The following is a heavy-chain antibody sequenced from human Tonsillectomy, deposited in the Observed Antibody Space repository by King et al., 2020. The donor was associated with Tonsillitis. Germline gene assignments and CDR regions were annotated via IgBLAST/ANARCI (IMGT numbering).Heavy chain of an antibody. CDR1: GFTFGSYG. J-gene: IGHJ4*02. Sequence: VQLVESGGGVVQPGRSLRLSCAASGFTFGSYGMHWVRQAPGKGLQWVALISYDGSNKYYADSVKGRFTISRDNSKNTLYLQMNSLRAEDTAVYYCAKDHCTSTSCGIFDYWGQGVLVPVSS. CDR2: ISYDGSNK. CDR3: AKDHCTSTSCGIFDY. V-gene: IGHV3-30*18. D-gene: IGHD2-2*01.